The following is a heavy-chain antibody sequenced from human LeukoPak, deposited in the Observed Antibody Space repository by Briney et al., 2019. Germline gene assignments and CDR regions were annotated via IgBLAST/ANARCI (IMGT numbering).Heavy chain of an antibody. J-gene: IGHJ5*02. D-gene: IGHD4-11*01. Sequence: SETLSLTCAVSGYFISSGYYWAWIRQPPGKGLEWIGNVFHTGNTYYNPSLKSRLTISVDTSNNQFSLRLSSVTAADTAVYFCARRNSNYPIDTWGQGTLVTVSS. CDR3: ARRNSNYPIDT. CDR2: VFHTGNT. CDR1: GYFISSGYY. V-gene: IGHV4-38-2*01.